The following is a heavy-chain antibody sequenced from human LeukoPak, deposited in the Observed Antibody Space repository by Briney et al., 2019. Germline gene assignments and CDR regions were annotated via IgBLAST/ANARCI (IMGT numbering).Heavy chain of an antibody. D-gene: IGHD3-3*01. Sequence: GGSLRLSCVASGFTFSNYAMNWVRQAPGKGLEWVSSIAGDGGSPCYTDSVKGRFTISRDNSKNTLYLQMNSLSAEDTAIYYCAKVLLRFLESLDHWGQGSLVTVSS. J-gene: IGHJ4*02. CDR3: AKVLLRFLESLDH. CDR2: IAGDGGSP. CDR1: GFTFSNYA. V-gene: IGHV3-23*01.